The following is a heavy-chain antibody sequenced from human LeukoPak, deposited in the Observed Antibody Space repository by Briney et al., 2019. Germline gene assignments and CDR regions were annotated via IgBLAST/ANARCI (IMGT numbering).Heavy chain of an antibody. CDR1: GFTFSSYG. D-gene: IGHD5/OR15-5a*01. Sequence: PGRSLRLSCAASGFTFSSYGMHWVRQAPGKGLEWVAVISYDGSNKYYADSVKGRFTISRDNSKNTLYLQMNSLRAEDTAVYYCAKVGRASVYYYGMDVWGQGTTVTVSS. CDR2: ISYDGSNK. CDR3: AKVGRASVYYYGMDV. J-gene: IGHJ6*02. V-gene: IGHV3-30*18.